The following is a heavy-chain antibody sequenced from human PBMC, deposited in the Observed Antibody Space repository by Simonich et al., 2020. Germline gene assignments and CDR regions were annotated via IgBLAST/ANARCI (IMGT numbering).Heavy chain of an antibody. V-gene: IGHV3-23*01. Sequence: GGGLVQPGGSLRLSCAASGFTFSSYAMSWVRQAPGKGLEWVSAISGSGGSTYYADSVKGRFTISRDNSKNTLYLQVNSLRAEDTAVYYCAKDLGERITMIVVVIDAFDIWGQGTMVTVSS. CDR1: GFTFSSYA. D-gene: IGHD3-22*01. CDR2: ISGSGGST. CDR3: AKDLGERITMIVVVIDAFDI. J-gene: IGHJ3*02.